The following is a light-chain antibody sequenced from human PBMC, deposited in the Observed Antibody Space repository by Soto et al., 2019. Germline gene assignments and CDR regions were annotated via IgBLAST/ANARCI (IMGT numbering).Light chain of an antibody. CDR2: GNS. V-gene: IGLV1-40*01. Sequence: QSVLTQPPSVSGAPGQRVTISCTGSSSNIGAGYDVHWYQQLPGTAPKLLIYGNSNRPSGVPDRFSGSKSGNTASLTVSGLQAEDEADYYCSSYAGSNIPYVFGTGTKVTVL. J-gene: IGLJ1*01. CDR1: SSNIGAGYD. CDR3: SSYAGSNIPYV.